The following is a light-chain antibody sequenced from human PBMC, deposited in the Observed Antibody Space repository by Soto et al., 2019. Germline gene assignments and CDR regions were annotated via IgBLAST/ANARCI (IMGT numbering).Light chain of an antibody. V-gene: IGLV7-43*01. Sequence: QTVVTQEPSLTVSPGGTVTLTCASNTGAVTSGYYPNWFQQKPGQAPRALIYGTTNRHSWTPARFSGSLLGGKAALTLSGVLPEDEADCYCLLYSGGAQLGVFGGGTKLTVL. CDR1: TGAVTSGYY. CDR3: LLYSGGAQLGV. J-gene: IGLJ3*02. CDR2: GTT.